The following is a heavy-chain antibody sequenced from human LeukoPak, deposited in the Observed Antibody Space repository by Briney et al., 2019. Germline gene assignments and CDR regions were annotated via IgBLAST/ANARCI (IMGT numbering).Heavy chain of an antibody. CDR1: GYAFPGHH. Sequence: ASVKVSCKASGYAFPGHHIHWVRQAPGQGLQWMGTINPGSGATSYAQKFQGRVTMTRETSTSTVHMDLSSLRSDDTAVYYCARLRGYSFDVWGQGTLVTVSS. CDR2: INPGSGAT. J-gene: IGHJ3*01. D-gene: IGHD2-15*01. V-gene: IGHV1-46*01. CDR3: ARLRGYSFDV.